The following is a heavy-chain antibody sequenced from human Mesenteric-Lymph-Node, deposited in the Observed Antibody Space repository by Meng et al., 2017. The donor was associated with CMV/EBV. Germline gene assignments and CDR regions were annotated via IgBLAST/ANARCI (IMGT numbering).Heavy chain of an antibody. CDR1: GFSFSSYE. J-gene: IGHJ6*02. CDR2: ISSSGSTT. CDR3: ARDYWTGTTQRAFASPPLEYYAMDV. V-gene: IGHV3-48*03. Sequence: GESLKISCAASGFSFSSYEMNWVRQAPGKGPEWVSYISSSGSTTYYGDSVKGRFTISRDNAKNSLYLQMNSLGAEDTAVYYCARDYWTGTTQRAFASPPLEYYAMDVWGQGTTVTVSS. D-gene: IGHD1-7*01.